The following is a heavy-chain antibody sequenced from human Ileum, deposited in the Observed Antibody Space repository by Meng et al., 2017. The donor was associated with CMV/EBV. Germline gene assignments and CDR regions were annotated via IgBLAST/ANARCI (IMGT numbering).Heavy chain of an antibody. CDR1: GGTFSSYA. D-gene: IGHD6-13*01. CDR2: IIPILGIA. V-gene: IGHV1-69*10. Sequence: SVKVSCKASGGTFSSYAISWVRQAPGQGLEWMGGIIPILGIANYAQKFQGRVTITRNTSISTAYMELSSLRSEDTAVYYCARGTRSSWYDYWGQGTLVTVSS. J-gene: IGHJ4*02. CDR3: ARGTRSSWYDY.